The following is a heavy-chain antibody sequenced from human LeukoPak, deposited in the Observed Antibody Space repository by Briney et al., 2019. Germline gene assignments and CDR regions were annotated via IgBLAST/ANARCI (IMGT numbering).Heavy chain of an antibody. CDR1: GFTFSTHG. J-gene: IGHJ4*02. V-gene: IGHV3-30*18. D-gene: IGHD3-10*01. CDR2: ISYDGSTK. CDR3: AKDRHFYGAGTYYNLDY. Sequence: GRSLRLSCAASGFTFSTHGMHWVRQAPGKGLEWVSLISYDGSTKYYADSVEGRFTISRDNSKSTLYLQLNSLRVEDTAVYYCAKDRHFYGAGTYYNLDYWGQGTLVTVSS.